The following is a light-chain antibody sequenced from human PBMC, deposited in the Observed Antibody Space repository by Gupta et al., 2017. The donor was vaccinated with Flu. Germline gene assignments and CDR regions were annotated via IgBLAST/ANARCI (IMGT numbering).Light chain of an antibody. V-gene: IGLV1-40*01. CDR1: SSNIGAGYD. Sequence: SVLTQPPSVSGAPGQXVTIXCTGSSSNIGAGYDVHWYQQLPGTAPKLLVYGNSNRPSGVPDRFSGSKSGTSASLAITGLQAEDEADYYCQSYDSSLSGWVFGGGTKLTVL. CDR2: GNS. CDR3: QSYDSSLSGWV. J-gene: IGLJ3*02.